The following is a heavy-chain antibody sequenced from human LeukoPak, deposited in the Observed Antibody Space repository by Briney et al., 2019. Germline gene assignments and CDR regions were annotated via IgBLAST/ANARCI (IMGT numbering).Heavy chain of an antibody. J-gene: IGHJ6*02. D-gene: IGHD3-10*02. CDR2: MSYDGSNE. CDR1: GFTFSSYA. V-gene: IGHV3-30-3*01. Sequence: GGSLRLSCAASGFTFSSYAMHWVRQAPGKGLEWVAVMSYDGSNELYADSVKGRFTISRDNSKNTLYLQMNSLRTEDTAVYYCARTYYYVQDYYYGMDVWGQGTTVTVSS. CDR3: ARTYYYVQDYYYGMDV.